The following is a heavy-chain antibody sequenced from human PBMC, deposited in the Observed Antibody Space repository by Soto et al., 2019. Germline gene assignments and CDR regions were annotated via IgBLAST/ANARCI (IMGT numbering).Heavy chain of an antibody. J-gene: IGHJ3*02. D-gene: IGHD3-22*01. V-gene: IGHV3-30-3*01. CDR3: ASEVVITTWPHAFDI. CDR1: GFTFSSYA. CDR2: ISYDGSNK. Sequence: VQLVESGGGVVQPGRSLRLSCAASGFTFSSYAMHWVRQAPGKGLEWVAVISYDGSNKYYADSVKGRFTISRDNSKNTLYLQMNSLRAEDTAVYYCASEVVITTWPHAFDIWGQGTMVTVSS.